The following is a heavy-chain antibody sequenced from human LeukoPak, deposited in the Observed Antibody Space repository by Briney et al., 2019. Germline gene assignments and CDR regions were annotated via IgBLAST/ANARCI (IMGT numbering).Heavy chain of an antibody. V-gene: IGHV6-1*01. J-gene: IGHJ5*02. Sequence: SQTLSLTCAISGDSVSSNSAAWNWIRQSPSRGLEWLGRTYYRSKWYNDYAVSVKSRITINPDTSKNQFPLKLSSVTAADTAVYYCARGYYGSGSNWFDPWGQGTLVTVSS. D-gene: IGHD3-10*01. CDR3: ARGYYGSGSNWFDP. CDR2: TYYRSKWYN. CDR1: GDSVSSNSAA.